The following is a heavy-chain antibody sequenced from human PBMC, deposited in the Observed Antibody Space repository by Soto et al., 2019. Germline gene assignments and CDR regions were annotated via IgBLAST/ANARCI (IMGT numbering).Heavy chain of an antibody. D-gene: IGHD2-21*02. V-gene: IGHV4-4*02. CDR1: GGSISSSNW. CDR3: ARDACGGDCRYYYYYYGMDV. CDR2: IYHSGST. Sequence: PSETLSLTCAVSGGSISSSNWWSWVRQPPGKGLEWIGEIYHSGSTNYNPSLKSRVTISVDKSKNQFSLKLSSVTAADTAVYYCARDACGGDCRYYYYYYGMDVWGQGTTVTVSS. J-gene: IGHJ6*02.